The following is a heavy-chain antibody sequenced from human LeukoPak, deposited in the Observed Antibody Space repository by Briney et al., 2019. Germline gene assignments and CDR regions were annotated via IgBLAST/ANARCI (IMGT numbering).Heavy chain of an antibody. CDR2: IYASGYT. Sequence: SKTLSLTCTVSGDSISSYYWNWIRQPAGKGLEWIGRIYASGYTEYNPSLQTRVTMSVDTSKNEFSLNVDTVTAADTAVYFCARNHIVTGTYFDSWGQGILVTVSS. V-gene: IGHV4-4*07. J-gene: IGHJ4*02. D-gene: IGHD3-10*01. CDR1: GDSISSYY. CDR3: ARNHIVTGTYFDS.